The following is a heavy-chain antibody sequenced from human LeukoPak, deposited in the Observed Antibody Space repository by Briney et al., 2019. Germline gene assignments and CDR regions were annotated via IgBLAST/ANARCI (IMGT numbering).Heavy chain of an antibody. Sequence: GGSLRLSCAASGFTFSSYAMSWVRQAPGKGLEWVSYISSSSSTIYYADSVKGRFTISRDNAKNSLYLQMNSLRDEDTAVYYCARDTVSGSWYERRNMGAFDIWGQGTMVTVSS. D-gene: IGHD6-13*01. CDR1: GFTFSSYA. CDR2: ISSSSSTI. J-gene: IGHJ3*02. V-gene: IGHV3-48*02. CDR3: ARDTVSGSWYERRNMGAFDI.